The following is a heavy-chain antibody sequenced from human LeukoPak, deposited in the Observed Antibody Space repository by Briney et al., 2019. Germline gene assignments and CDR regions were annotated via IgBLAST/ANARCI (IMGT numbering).Heavy chain of an antibody. J-gene: IGHJ4*02. CDR2: INLNSGGT. Sequence: ASVKVSCKPSGYTFTAYYMHWVGRSPGQGLEGWGWINLNSGGTNYAQKFQGRVTMTRDTSISTAYMELSRLRSDDTAVYYCARERNYYDSSGYYHVFDYWGQGTLVTVSS. CDR1: GYTFTAYY. D-gene: IGHD3-22*01. V-gene: IGHV1-2*02. CDR3: ARERNYYDSSGYYHVFDY.